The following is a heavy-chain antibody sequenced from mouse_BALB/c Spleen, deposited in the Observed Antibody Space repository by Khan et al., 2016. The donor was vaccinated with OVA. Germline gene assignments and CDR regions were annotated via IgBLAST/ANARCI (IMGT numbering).Heavy chain of an antibody. J-gene: IGHJ4*01. CDR2: IWGDGST. CDR1: GFSLNSYG. Sequence: VKLKESGPGLVAPSQSLSITCTVSGFSLNSYGVNWVRQPPGKGLEWLGVIWGDGSTNYHSALKSRLIISKDDSKSQVFLKLNSLQTDDTATYYCAKCTPDYYSMDYWGQGTSVTVSS. CDR3: AKCTPDYYSMDY. V-gene: IGHV2-3*01.